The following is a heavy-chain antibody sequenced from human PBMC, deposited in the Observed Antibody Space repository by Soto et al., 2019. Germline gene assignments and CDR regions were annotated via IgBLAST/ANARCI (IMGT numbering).Heavy chain of an antibody. Sequence: QVPLQESGPGLVKPSETLSLTCSVSGGPISSRNYYWGWVRRAPGRGPEWIGNIFYNGRTDYNPSVQRRVTSSAHTSKNQVSRKLGSVTAADTAIYECARGGVSADDEADWCDPGGHGTLVTVSS. CDR3: ARGGVSADDEADWCDP. J-gene: IGHJ5*02. V-gene: IGHV4-39*01. CDR2: IFYNGRT. D-gene: IGHD3-16*01. CDR1: GGPISSRNYY.